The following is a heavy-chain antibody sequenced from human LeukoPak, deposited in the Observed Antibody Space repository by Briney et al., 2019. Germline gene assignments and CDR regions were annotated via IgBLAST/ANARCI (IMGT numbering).Heavy chain of an antibody. V-gene: IGHV3-74*01. CDR1: GFSFGIYW. CDR2: INSDGSST. J-gene: IGHJ4*02. Sequence: PGGSLRLSCAASGFSFGIYWMHWVRQAPGKGPVWVSRINSDGSSTNYADSVKGRLTTSRDNAKNTLYLHINSLRAEDTAIYYCIRSVSDGSGYYRVLEYWGQGTLVTVSS. D-gene: IGHD3-22*01. CDR3: IRSVSDGSGYYRVLEY.